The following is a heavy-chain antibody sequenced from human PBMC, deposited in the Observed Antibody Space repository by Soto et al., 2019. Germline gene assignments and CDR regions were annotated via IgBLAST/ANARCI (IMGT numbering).Heavy chain of an antibody. J-gene: IGHJ4*02. CDR3: ARGPQNNSPLDY. CDR2: ISDSGVTT. Sequence: EVQLLESGGGLVQPGGSLILSCAASGFSLGSFAMSWVRQAPGEGLEWVSSISDSGVTTYYADSVRGRFTISRDNSKNTLYLHMYSLRAVDTALYYCARGPQNNSPLDYWGRGTLVTVSS. D-gene: IGHD2-21*01. V-gene: IGHV3-23*01. CDR1: GFSLGSFA.